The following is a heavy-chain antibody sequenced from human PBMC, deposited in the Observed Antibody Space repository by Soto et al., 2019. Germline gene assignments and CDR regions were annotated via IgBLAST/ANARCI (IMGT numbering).Heavy chain of an antibody. J-gene: IGHJ4*02. CDR1: GFPFSNYP. V-gene: IGHV3-23*01. Sequence: EVQMLESGGGLVQPGGPLRLPCEPLGFPFSNYPMTWFRQAPGKGLEWVSGISGNTGHAYYADSVKDRFTISRDNSKNTLYLQMDSLRAEDTAVYYCAKVPSQYIWGSYLRYYDYWGQGTLVTVSS. CDR3: AKVPSQYIWGSYLRYYDY. CDR2: ISGNTGHA. D-gene: IGHD3-16*02.